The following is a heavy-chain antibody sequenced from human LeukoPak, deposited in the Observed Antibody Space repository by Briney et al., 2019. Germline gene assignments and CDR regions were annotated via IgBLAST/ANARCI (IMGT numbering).Heavy chain of an antibody. Sequence: ASVKVSCKASGYTFISDGISWVRQAPGQGLEWMGWISSYNGNTKYAEKLQGRVTMTTDTTTSTAYMELRSLRSDDTAVYYCARVQLERSGEPFDYWGQGTLVTVSS. CDR2: ISSYNGNT. CDR3: ARVQLERSGEPFDY. J-gene: IGHJ4*02. D-gene: IGHD1-1*01. CDR1: GYTFISDG. V-gene: IGHV1-18*01.